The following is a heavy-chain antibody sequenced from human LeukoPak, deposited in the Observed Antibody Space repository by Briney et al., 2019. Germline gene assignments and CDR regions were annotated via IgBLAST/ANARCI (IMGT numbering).Heavy chain of an antibody. CDR3: AREGSGWSGPYWYFDL. CDR1: GGTFSSYA. V-gene: IGHV1-69*05. J-gene: IGHJ2*01. D-gene: IGHD6-19*01. Sequence: SVKVSCKASGGTFSSYAISWVRQAPGHGLEWMGGIIPIFGTANYAQKFQGRVTITTDESTSTAYMELSSLRSEDTAVYYCAREGSGWSGPYWYFDLWGRGTLVTVSS. CDR2: IIPIFGTA.